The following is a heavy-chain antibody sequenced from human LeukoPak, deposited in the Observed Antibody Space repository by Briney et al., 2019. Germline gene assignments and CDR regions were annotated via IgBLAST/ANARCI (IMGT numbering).Heavy chain of an antibody. CDR2: IPYDGSNK. J-gene: IGHJ6*02. CDR1: GFTFSSYG. Sequence: GGSLRLSCSASGFTFSSYGMHWVRQAPGKGLEWVAVIPYDGSNKYYADSVKGRFTISRDNSKNTLYLQMNSLRAEDTAVYYCAKGYYYYGMDVWGQGTTVTVSS. CDR3: AKGYYYYGMDV. V-gene: IGHV3-30*18.